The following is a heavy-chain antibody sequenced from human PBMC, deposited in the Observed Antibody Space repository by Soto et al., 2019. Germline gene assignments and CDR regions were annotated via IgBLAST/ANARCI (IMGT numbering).Heavy chain of an antibody. V-gene: IGHV3-13*01. Sequence: GGSLRLSCAASGFTFSSYDMHWVRQATGKGLEWVSAIGTAGDTYYPGSVKGRFTISRENAKNSLYLQMNSLRAEDTAVYYCARRLLWFGELFQNYYYGMDVWGQGTTVTVSS. D-gene: IGHD3-10*01. J-gene: IGHJ6*02. CDR3: ARRLLWFGELFQNYYYGMDV. CDR1: GFTFSSYD. CDR2: IGTAGDT.